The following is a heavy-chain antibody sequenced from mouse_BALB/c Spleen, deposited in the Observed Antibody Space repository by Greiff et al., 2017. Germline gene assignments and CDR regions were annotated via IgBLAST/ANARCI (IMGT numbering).Heavy chain of an antibody. Sequence: LVKPGASVKISCKTSGYTFTEYTMHWVKQSHGKSLEWIGGINPNNGGTSYNQKFKGKATLTVDKSSSTAYMELRSLTSEDSAVYYCARIYYYGSSLPWFAYWGQGTLVTVSA. J-gene: IGHJ3*01. CDR3: ARIYYYGSSLPWFAY. V-gene: IGHV1-18*01. CDR1: GYTFTEYT. CDR2: INPNNGGT. D-gene: IGHD1-1*01.